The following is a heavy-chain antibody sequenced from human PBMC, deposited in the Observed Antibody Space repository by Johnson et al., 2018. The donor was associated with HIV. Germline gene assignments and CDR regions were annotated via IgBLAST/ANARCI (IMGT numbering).Heavy chain of an antibody. CDR3: ARAGTSGSYALDF. J-gene: IGHJ3*01. V-gene: IGHV3-66*01. Sequence: VQLVESGGGLVQPGGSLRLSCAASGFTVSSNYMTWVRQAPGKGLEWVSVIYSGGSTYYADSVKGRFTISRDNSKTTLYLQMNSLRAEDTAVYYCARAGTSGSYALDFWGQGTMVTVSS. CDR1: GFTVSSNY. D-gene: IGHD3-22*01. CDR2: IYSGGST.